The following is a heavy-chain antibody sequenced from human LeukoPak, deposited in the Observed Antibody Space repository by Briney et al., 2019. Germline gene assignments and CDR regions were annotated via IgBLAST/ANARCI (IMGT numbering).Heavy chain of an antibody. D-gene: IGHD2-2*02. CDR1: GYTFTDYY. CDR2: VDPEDGET. V-gene: IGHV1-69-2*01. Sequence: ASVKVSCKVSGYTFTDYYMHWVQQAPGKGLEWIGLVDPEDGETIYAEKFQGRVTITADTSTDTAYMELSSLRSEDTAVYYCATDIAHPLGYCSSTSCYKNWFDPWGQGTLVTVSS. CDR3: ATDIAHPLGYCSSTSCYKNWFDP. J-gene: IGHJ5*02.